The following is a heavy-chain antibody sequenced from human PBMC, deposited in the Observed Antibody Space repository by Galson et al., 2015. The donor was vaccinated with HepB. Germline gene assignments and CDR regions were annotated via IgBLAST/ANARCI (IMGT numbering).Heavy chain of an antibody. CDR3: ANWPSITMIVVVTYDY. D-gene: IGHD3-22*01. V-gene: IGHV3-23*01. Sequence: SLRLSCAASGFTFSSHAMSWVRQAPGKGLEWVSAISGSGGSTYYAGSVKGRFTISRDNSKNTLYLQMNSLRAEDTAVYYCANWPSITMIVVVTYDYWGQGTLVTVSS. CDR2: ISGSGGST. CDR1: GFTFSSHA. J-gene: IGHJ4*02.